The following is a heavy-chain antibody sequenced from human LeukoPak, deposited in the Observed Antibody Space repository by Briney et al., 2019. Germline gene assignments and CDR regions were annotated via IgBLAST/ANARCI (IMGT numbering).Heavy chain of an antibody. Sequence: ASVKVSCKASGYTFTSYAMNWVRQAPGQGLEWMGWINTNTGNPTYAQGFTGRFVFSLDTSVSTAYLQISSLKAEDTAVYYCARGFYGSGSYRGDGGYWGQGTLVTVSP. CDR2: INTNTGNP. CDR1: GYTFTSYA. J-gene: IGHJ4*02. V-gene: IGHV7-4-1*02. CDR3: ARGFYGSGSYRGDGGY. D-gene: IGHD3-10*01.